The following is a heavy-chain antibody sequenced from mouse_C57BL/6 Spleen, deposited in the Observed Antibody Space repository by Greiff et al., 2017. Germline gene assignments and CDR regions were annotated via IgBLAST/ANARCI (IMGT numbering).Heavy chain of an antibody. V-gene: IGHV5-6*01. J-gene: IGHJ2*01. CDR3: ARSPFYYGSSSGYFDY. CDR2: ISSGGSYT. CDR1: GFTFSSYG. D-gene: IGHD1-1*01. Sequence: EVKLVESGGDLVKPGGSLKLSCAASGFTFSSYGMSWVRQTPDKRLEWVATISSGGSYTYYPDSVKGRFTISRDNAKNTLYLQMSSLKSEDTAMYYCARSPFYYGSSSGYFDYWGQGTTLTVSS.